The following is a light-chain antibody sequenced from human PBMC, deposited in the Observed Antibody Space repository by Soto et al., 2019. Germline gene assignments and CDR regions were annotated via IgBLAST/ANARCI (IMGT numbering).Light chain of an antibody. CDR3: QHRSNCFT. V-gene: IGKV3-11*01. J-gene: IGKJ3*01. Sequence: EVVLTQCTATQSLSPGERANISSRTSQSGSSYLAWYQQKAGQAPRLLIYDASNRATGIPARFSGSWSGTDFTLTISILEPEDFAVYYCQHRSNCFTFGPGTKVDIK. CDR1: QSGSSY. CDR2: DAS.